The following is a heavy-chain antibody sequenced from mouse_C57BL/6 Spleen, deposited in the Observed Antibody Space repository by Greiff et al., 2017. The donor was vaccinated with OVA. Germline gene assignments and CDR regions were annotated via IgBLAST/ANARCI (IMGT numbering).Heavy chain of an antibody. CDR2: IYPSDSET. D-gene: IGHD3-2*02. Sequence: VQLQQPGAELVRPGSSVTLSCKASGYTFTSYWMHWVKQRPIQGLEWIGNIYPSDSETHYNQKFKDKATLTVDKSSSTAYMQRSSLTSEDSAVYYCARSGSSGSYFDYWGQGTTLTVSS. V-gene: IGHV1-52*01. CDR1: GYTFTSYW. CDR3: ARSGSSGSYFDY. J-gene: IGHJ2*01.